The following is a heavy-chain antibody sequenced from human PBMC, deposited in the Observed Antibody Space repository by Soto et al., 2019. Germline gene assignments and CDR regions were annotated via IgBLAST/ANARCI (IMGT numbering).Heavy chain of an antibody. CDR1: GFTFSSYS. Sequence: PGGSLRLSCAASGFTFSSYSMNWVRQAPGKGLEWVSSISSSSSYIYYADSVKGRFTISRDNAKNSLYLQMNSLRAEDTAVYYCARDFDYGDYYYGMDVWGQGTTVTVSS. CDR2: ISSSSSYI. V-gene: IGHV3-21*01. J-gene: IGHJ6*02. D-gene: IGHD4-17*01. CDR3: ARDFDYGDYYYGMDV.